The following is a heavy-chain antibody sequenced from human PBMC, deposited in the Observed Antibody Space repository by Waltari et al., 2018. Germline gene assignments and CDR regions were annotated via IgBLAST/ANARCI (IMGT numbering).Heavy chain of an antibody. V-gene: IGHV1-18*01. CDR1: GSTLTSYG. J-gene: IGHJ4*02. CDR2: ISAYNGNT. D-gene: IGHD5-18*01. CDR3: ARDHPAYSYGLCPDY. Sequence: QVNLVKPGVEGKKLGPSGKVPCKPLGSTLTSYGIGGVGQAPGQGLEWMGWISAYNGNTNYAQKLQGRVTMTTDTSTSTAYMELRSLRSDDTAVYYCARDHPAYSYGLCPDYWGQGTLVTVSS.